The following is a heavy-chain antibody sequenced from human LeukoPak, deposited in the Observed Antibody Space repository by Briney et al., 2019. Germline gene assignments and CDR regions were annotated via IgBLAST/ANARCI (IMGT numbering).Heavy chain of an antibody. J-gene: IGHJ4*02. Sequence: GGSLRLSCAASGFTFSSYGMHWVRQAPGKGLEWVAFIRYDGSNKYYADSVKGRFTISRDNSKNTLYLQMNSLRAEDTAVYYCAKARDYYDSSGYYLDYWGQGTLVTVSS. CDR1: GFTFSSYG. CDR3: AKARDYYDSSGYYLDY. D-gene: IGHD3-22*01. V-gene: IGHV3-30*02. CDR2: IRYDGSNK.